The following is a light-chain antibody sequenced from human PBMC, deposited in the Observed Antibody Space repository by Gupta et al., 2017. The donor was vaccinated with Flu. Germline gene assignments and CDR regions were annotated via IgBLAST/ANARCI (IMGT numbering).Light chain of an antibody. CDR2: GAS. CDR3: QQDKKRR. CDR1: QSISSN. V-gene: IGKV3-15*01. J-gene: IGKJ4*01. Sequence: EVVMTQSPATLSVSPGERATLSCRASQSISSNLAWYQQKPGQAPRLLIYGASTRATGIPARFSGSGSGTEFTLTISSLQSEDFAVYYWQQDKKRRFGGGTKVEIK.